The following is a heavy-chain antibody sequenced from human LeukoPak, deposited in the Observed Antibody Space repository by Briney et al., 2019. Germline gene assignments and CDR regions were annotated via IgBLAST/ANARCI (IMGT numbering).Heavy chain of an antibody. D-gene: IGHD2-2*01. CDR2: IYYSGST. CDR1: GGSISSSSYY. V-gene: IGHV4-61*05. Sequence: SETLSLTCTVSGGSISSSSYYWGWIRQPPGKGLEWIGYIYYSGSTNYNPSLKSRVTISVDTSKNQFSLKLGSVTAADTAVYYCARHLGYCSSTSCLGNWFDPWGQGTLVTVSS. CDR3: ARHLGYCSSTSCLGNWFDP. J-gene: IGHJ5*02.